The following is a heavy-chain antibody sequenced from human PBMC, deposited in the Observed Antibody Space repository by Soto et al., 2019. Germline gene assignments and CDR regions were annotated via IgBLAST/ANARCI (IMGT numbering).Heavy chain of an antibody. V-gene: IGHV3-23*01. Sequence: GSLRLSCAASGFTISSYAMSWVRQAPGKGLEWVSAISGSGGGTYYADSVKGRFTISRDNSKNTLYLQMNSLRAEDTAVYYCAKDHQVYDSSGYLDYWGQGTLVTVSS. J-gene: IGHJ4*02. CDR2: ISGSGGGT. CDR3: AKDHQVYDSSGYLDY. CDR1: GFTISSYA. D-gene: IGHD3-22*01.